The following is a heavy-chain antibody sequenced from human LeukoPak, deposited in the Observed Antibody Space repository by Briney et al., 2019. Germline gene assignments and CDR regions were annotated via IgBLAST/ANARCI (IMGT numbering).Heavy chain of an antibody. J-gene: IGHJ5*02. CDR1: GFTFSTYW. V-gene: IGHV3-7*01. CDR2: IKQDGNEK. D-gene: IGHD6-6*01. CDR3: ARDYILRARWFDP. Sequence: PGGSLRLSCAASGFTFSTYWMSWVRQAPGKGLEWVASIKQDGNEKWYVDSVKGRFTISRDNTKNSVYLQMNNLRAEDTAVYYCARDYILRARWFDPWGQGTLVTVSS.